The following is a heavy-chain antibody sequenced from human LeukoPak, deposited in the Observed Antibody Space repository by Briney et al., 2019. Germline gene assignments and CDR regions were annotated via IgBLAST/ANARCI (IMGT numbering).Heavy chain of an antibody. J-gene: IGHJ4*02. V-gene: IGHV1-18*01. CDR3: ARDQRYSSFRGGFDY. CDR1: GYTFTSYD. D-gene: IGHD6-13*01. Sequence: GASVKVSCKASGYTFTSYDINWVRQAPGQGLEWMGWISAYNGNTNYAQKLQGRVTMTTDTSTSTAYMELRSLRSDDTAVYYCARDQRYSSFRGGFDYWGQGTLVTVSS. CDR2: ISAYNGNT.